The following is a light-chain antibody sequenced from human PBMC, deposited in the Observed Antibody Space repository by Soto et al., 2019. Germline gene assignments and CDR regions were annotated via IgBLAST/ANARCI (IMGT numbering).Light chain of an antibody. CDR1: SSDVGGYNY. J-gene: IGLJ2*01. CDR2: EVS. Sequence: QSVLTQPASVSGSPGQSITISCSGTSSDVGGYNYVSWYQQHPGKAPKLMIYEVSNRPSGVSNRFSGSKSANTASLTISGLQAEDEADYYCSSYTGSTTLVFGGGTKVTVL. V-gene: IGLV2-14*01. CDR3: SSYTGSTTLV.